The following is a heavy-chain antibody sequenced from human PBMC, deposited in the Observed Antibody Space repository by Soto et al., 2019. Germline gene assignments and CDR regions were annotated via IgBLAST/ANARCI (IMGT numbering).Heavy chain of an antibody. V-gene: IGHV3-66*01. D-gene: IGHD5-12*01. Sequence: GGSLRLSCAASGFTVSSNYMSWVRQAPGKGLEWVSVIYSGGSTYYADSVKGRFTISRDNSKNTLYLQMNGLRAEDTAVYYCAIYSGYETKWFDPWGQGTLVTVSS. CDR2: IYSGGST. J-gene: IGHJ5*02. CDR3: AIYSGYETKWFDP. CDR1: GFTVSSNY.